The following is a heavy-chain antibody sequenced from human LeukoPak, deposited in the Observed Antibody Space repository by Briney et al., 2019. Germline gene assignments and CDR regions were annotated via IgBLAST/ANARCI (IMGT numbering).Heavy chain of an antibody. Sequence: GGSLRLSCAASGFTFNSFALSWVRQAPGKGLEWVSTIIGSAGSTFHAPSVKGRFTISRDNSNRMLSLHMTSLRADDTAVYSCAKQPGPYGGYPFNSWGLGTLVTVAS. D-gene: IGHD3-16*02. J-gene: IGHJ5*02. CDR2: IIGSAGST. CDR1: GFTFNSFA. V-gene: IGHV3-23*01. CDR3: AKQPGPYGGYPFNS.